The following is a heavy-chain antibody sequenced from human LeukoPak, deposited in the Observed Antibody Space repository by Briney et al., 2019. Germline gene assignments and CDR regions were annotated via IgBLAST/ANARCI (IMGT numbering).Heavy chain of an antibody. V-gene: IGHV4-39*07. D-gene: IGHD3-3*01. J-gene: IGHJ4*02. CDR3: AREGGFYRPLDY. CDR1: GGSISSSSYY. Sequence: SETLSLTCTVSGGSISSSSYYWGWIRQPPGKGLEWIGEVNLQGRANYNPSLWGRVAISPDHSANRISLKLTSVTAADTAVYYCAREGGFYRPLDYSGQGTLVTVAP. CDR2: VNLQGRA.